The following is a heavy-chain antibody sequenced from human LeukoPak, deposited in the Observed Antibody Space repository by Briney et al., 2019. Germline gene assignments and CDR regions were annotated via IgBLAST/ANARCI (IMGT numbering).Heavy chain of an antibody. J-gene: IGHJ4*02. CDR1: GFTFSDYY. Sequence: GGSLRLSCAASGFTFSDYYMNWIRQAPGKGLDWVSYISSSATTIYYADSVKGRFTISRDNAKKSLYLQMNSLRAEDTAVYYCARDHSSSWNYFDYWGQGTLVTVSS. V-gene: IGHV3-11*04. D-gene: IGHD6-13*01. CDR3: ARDHSSSWNYFDY. CDR2: ISSSATTI.